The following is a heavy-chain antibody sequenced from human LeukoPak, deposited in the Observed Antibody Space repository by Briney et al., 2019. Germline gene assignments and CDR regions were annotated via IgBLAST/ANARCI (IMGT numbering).Heavy chain of an antibody. V-gene: IGHV3-74*01. Sequence: GGSLRLSCAASGCTFSSYWMHWVRQAPGKGLVWVSRVNSDGSSTSYADSVKGRFTISRDNAKNTLYLQMNSLRAEDTAVYYCASTDFWSGYFAFDIWGQGTMVTVSS. CDR2: VNSDGSST. CDR3: ASTDFWSGYFAFDI. D-gene: IGHD3-3*01. J-gene: IGHJ3*02. CDR1: GCTFSSYW.